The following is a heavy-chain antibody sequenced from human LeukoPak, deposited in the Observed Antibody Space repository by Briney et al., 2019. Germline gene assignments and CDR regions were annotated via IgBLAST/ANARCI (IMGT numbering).Heavy chain of an antibody. CDR2: INPSGGST. Sequence: ASVKVSCKASGYTFTSYHMHWVRQAPGQGLEWMGLINPSGGSTSYAQKFQGRVTMTRDTSTSTVYMELSSLRSEDTAVYYCASLLSSGYYSDAFDIWGQGTMVTVSS. CDR1: GYTFTSYH. J-gene: IGHJ3*02. D-gene: IGHD3-22*01. CDR3: ASLLSSGYYSDAFDI. V-gene: IGHV1-46*01.